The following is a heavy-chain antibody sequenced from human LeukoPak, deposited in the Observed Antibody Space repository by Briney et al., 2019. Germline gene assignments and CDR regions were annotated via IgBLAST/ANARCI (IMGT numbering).Heavy chain of an antibody. V-gene: IGHV3-30*18. CDR3: AKDNGDYGYFDY. D-gene: IGHD4-17*01. Sequence: PGRSLRLSCAASGFTFSSYGMHWVRQAPGKGLEWVAVISYDGSNKYYADSVKGRFTISRDNSKNTLYLQMNSLRAEDTAVYYCAKDNGDYGYFDYWAREPWSPSPQ. J-gene: IGHJ4*02. CDR1: GFTFSSYG. CDR2: ISYDGSNK.